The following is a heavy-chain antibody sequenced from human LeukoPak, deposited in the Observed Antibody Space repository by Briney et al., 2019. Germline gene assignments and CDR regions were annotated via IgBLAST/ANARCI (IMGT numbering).Heavy chain of an antibody. D-gene: IGHD3-10*01. Sequence: GGSLRLSCAASGFTFSSYGMHWVRQAPGKGLEWVAVISYDGSNKYYADSVKGRFTISRDNSKNTLYLQMNSLRAEDTAVYYCAKEKGIMVRGPNDYWGQGTLVTVSS. V-gene: IGHV3-30*18. CDR2: ISYDGSNK. J-gene: IGHJ4*02. CDR3: AKEKGIMVRGPNDY. CDR1: GFTFSSYG.